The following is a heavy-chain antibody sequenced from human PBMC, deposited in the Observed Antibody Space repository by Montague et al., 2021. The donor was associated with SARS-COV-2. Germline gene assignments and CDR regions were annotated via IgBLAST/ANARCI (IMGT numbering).Heavy chain of an antibody. V-gene: IGHV4-59*01. CDR2: INYSGST. D-gene: IGHD2-15*01. CDR1: GGSISSYY. Sequence: SETLSLTCTVAGGSISSYYWRWIRQPPGKGLEWIGYINYSGSTNYNPSLKSRVTISVDTSKNQFFLNLSSVTAADTAVYYCARNLVVHYWYGMDVWGQGTTVTVSS. CDR3: ARNLVVHYWYGMDV. J-gene: IGHJ6*02.